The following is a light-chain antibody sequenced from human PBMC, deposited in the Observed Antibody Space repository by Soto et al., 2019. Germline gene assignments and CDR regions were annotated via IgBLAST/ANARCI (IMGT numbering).Light chain of an antibody. CDR3: HQYGSSPPYT. J-gene: IGKJ2*01. V-gene: IGKV3-20*01. CDR1: QSVSSTY. Sequence: EMVLTQSPGTLSLSPGERATLSCRSSQSVSSTYLAWYQEKPGQAPRLLIYGASSRATGIPDRFSGSGSGTDFTLTISRLEPEDFAVYYCHQYGSSPPYTFGQGTKLEIK. CDR2: GAS.